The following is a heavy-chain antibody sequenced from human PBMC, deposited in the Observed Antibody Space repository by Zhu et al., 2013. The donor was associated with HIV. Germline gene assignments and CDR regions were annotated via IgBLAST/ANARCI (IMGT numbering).Heavy chain of an antibody. D-gene: IGHD6-13*01. Sequence: QVQLVQSGAEVKKPGASVKVSCKASGYTFTSYDINWVRQATGQGLEWMGWMNPNSGNTGYAQKFQGRVTMTRNTSISTAYMELSSLRSEDTAVYYCARRLFRIAAATIRSNWFDPWGQGTLVTVSS. CDR1: GYTFTSYD. CDR3: ARRLFRIAAATIRSNWFDP. V-gene: IGHV1-8*01. J-gene: IGHJ5*02. CDR2: MNPNSGNT.